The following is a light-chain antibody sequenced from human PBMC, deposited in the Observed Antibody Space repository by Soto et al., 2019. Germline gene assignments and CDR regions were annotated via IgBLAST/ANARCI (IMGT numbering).Light chain of an antibody. CDR1: EDINSR. J-gene: IGKJ5*01. V-gene: IGKV1-12*01. Sequence: DIVMTQSPSTVSASLGDRATLSCRASEDINSRLAWYQHKPGHAPKLLIYAAFIVQSGVPARFSGYGSGTDFTLSISSLQPEDFATYYCQQSDSFPSTFGQGTRLEIK. CDR2: AAF. CDR3: QQSDSFPST.